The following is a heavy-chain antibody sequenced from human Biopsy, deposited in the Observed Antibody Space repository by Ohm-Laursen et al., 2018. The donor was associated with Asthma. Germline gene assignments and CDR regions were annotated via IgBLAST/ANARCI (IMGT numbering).Heavy chain of an antibody. J-gene: IGHJ5*02. CDR2: VYYSGTS. CDR3: ARHWSGNGWQDMYNYFDP. CDR1: GASVSTPNY. Sequence: SETLSLTCSVSGASVSTPNYWSWIRQPPGKRLEWIGSVYYSGTSYYNPSLKGRLTISVDTSKNQFSLNLGSVTAADMAVYYCARHWSGNGWQDMYNYFDPWGRGTLVTVSS. D-gene: IGHD6-19*01. V-gene: IGHV4-39*01.